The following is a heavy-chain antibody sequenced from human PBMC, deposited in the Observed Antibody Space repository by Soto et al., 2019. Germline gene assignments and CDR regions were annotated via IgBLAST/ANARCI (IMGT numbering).Heavy chain of an antibody. CDR2: IYYSGSI. Sequence: SETLSLTCSVSGVSISSSSYYWGWIRQPPGKGLEWIGSIYYSGSIYYNPSLKSRVTISVDTPKNQFSLKLSSVTAAETAVYYCARQSSGWYNWFDPWGQGTLVTVSS. D-gene: IGHD6-19*01. J-gene: IGHJ5*02. CDR1: GVSISSSSYY. CDR3: ARQSSGWYNWFDP. V-gene: IGHV4-39*01.